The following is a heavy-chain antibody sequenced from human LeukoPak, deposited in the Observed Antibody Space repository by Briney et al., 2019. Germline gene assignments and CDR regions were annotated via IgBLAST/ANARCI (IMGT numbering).Heavy chain of an antibody. CDR1: GFTFSSYA. Sequence: GGSLRLSCAASGFTFSSYAMTWVRQAPGKGLEWVSAVSGGGGSTHYVDSVKGRFTISRDNSKNTLYLQMTSLRAEDTAVYYCARGYCSGRSCYMWYSDYWGQGTLVTVSS. CDR2: VSGGGGST. CDR3: ARGYCSGRSCYMWYSDY. J-gene: IGHJ4*02. V-gene: IGHV3-23*01. D-gene: IGHD2-15*01.